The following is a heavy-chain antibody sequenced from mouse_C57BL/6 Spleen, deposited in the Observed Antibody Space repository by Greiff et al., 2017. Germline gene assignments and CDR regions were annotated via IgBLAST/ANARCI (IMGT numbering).Heavy chain of an antibody. CDR1: GYTFTDYY. V-gene: IGHV1-26*01. CDR3: AIGYGSSYYWYFDV. CDR2: INPNNGGT. Sequence: EVQLQQSGPELVKPGASVKISCKASGYTFTDYYMNWVKQSHGKSLEWIGDINPNNGGTSYNQKFKGKATLTVDKSSSTAYMELRSLTSEDSAVSYCAIGYGSSYYWYFDVWGTGTTVTVSS. D-gene: IGHD1-1*01. J-gene: IGHJ1*03.